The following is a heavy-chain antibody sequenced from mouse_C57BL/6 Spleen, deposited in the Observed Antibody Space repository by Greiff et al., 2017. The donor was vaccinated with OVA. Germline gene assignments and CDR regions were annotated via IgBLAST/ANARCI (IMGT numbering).Heavy chain of an antibody. CDR1: GYTFTDYY. V-gene: IGHV1-76*01. Sequence: QVQLQQSGAELVRPGASVKLSCKASGYTFTDYYINWVKQRPGQGLEWIARIYPGSGNTYSNEKFKGKATLTAEKSSSTAYMQLSSLTSEDSAVYFGARGVITTVVAYYFDYWGQGTTLTVSS. D-gene: IGHD1-1*01. J-gene: IGHJ2*01. CDR2: IYPGSGNT. CDR3: ARGVITTVVAYYFDY.